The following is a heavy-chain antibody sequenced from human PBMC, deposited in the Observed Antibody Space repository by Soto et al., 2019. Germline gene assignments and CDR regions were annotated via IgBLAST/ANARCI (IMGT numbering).Heavy chain of an antibody. D-gene: IGHD1-1*01. CDR1: GFTFSSYA. J-gene: IGHJ2*01. CDR3: ARDGEMATTYPGYWYFDL. V-gene: IGHV3-30-3*01. CDR2: ISYDGSNK. Sequence: QVQLVESGGGVVQPGRSLRLSCAASGFTFSSYAMHWVRQAPGKGLEWVAVISYDGSNKYYADSVKGRFTISRDNSKNTLYLQMNSLRAEDTAVYYCARDGEMATTYPGYWYFDLWGRGTLVTVSS.